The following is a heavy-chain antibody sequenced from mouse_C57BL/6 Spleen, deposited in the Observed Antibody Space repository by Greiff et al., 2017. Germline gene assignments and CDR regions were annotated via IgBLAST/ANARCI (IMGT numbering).Heavy chain of an antibody. Sequence: QVQLKESGPELVKPGASVKISCKASGYAFSSSWMNWVKQRPGKGLEWIGRIYPGDGDTNYNGKFKGKATLTADKSSSTAYMQLSSLTSEDSAVDFCARTITTVVATGAMDYWGQGTSVTVSS. CDR2: IYPGDGDT. CDR1: GYAFSSSW. D-gene: IGHD1-1*01. CDR3: ARTITTVVATGAMDY. V-gene: IGHV1-82*01. J-gene: IGHJ4*01.